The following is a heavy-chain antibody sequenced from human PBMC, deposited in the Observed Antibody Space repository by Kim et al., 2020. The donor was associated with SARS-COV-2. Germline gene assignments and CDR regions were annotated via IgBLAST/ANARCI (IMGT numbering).Heavy chain of an antibody. D-gene: IGHD3-3*01. V-gene: IGHV3-23*01. CDR3: AKXXXDFCCGYLQGAFGY. J-gene: IGHJ4*02. CDR2: ISGSGGST. Sequence: GGSLRLSCAASGFTFSSYAMSWVRQAPGKGLEWVSAISGSGGSTYYADSVKGRFTXPRDNSKNTLYLQMNSXRAEDTAVYYCAKXXXDFCCGYLQGAFGYWGQXXXVTVSS. CDR1: GFTFSSYA.